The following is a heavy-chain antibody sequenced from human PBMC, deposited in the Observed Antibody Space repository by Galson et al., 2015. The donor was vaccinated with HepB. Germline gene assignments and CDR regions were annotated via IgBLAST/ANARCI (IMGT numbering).Heavy chain of an antibody. Sequence: SLRLSCAASGFTFSGSAMHWVRQASGKGLEWVGRIRSKANSYATAYAASVKGRFTISRDDSKNTAYLQMNSLKTEDTAVYYCTRRYYYDSSGQIDYWGQGTLVTVSS. CDR2: IRSKANSYAT. CDR3: TRRYYYDSSGQIDY. V-gene: IGHV3-73*01. CDR1: GFTFSGSA. D-gene: IGHD3-22*01. J-gene: IGHJ4*02.